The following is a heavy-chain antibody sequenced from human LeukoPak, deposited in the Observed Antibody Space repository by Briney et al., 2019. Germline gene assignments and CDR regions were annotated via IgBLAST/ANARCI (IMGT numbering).Heavy chain of an antibody. CDR3: ARDLMCSSTSCYPGGNWFDP. J-gene: IGHJ5*02. D-gene: IGHD2-2*01. CDR1: GGTFSSYA. V-gene: IGHV1-69*01. CDR2: IIPIFGTA. Sequence: SVKVSCKASGGTFSSYAISWVRQAPGQGLEWMGGIIPIFGTANYAQKFQGRVTITADESTSTAYMELSSLRSEDTAVYYCARDLMCSSTSCYPGGNWFDPWGQGTLVTVSS.